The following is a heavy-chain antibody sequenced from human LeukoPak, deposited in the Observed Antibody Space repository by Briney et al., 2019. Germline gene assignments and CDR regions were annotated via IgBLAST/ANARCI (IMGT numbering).Heavy chain of an antibody. D-gene: IGHD3-22*01. V-gene: IGHV4-39*01. CDR1: GGSISSSSYY. Sequence: PSEPLSLTCTVSGGSISSSSYYWGWIRQPPGKGLEWIGSIYYSGSTYYNPSLKSRVTISVDTSKNQFSLKLSSVTAADTAVYYCARLNYYDISGLPGDYWGQGTLVTVSS. J-gene: IGHJ4*02. CDR3: ARLNYYDISGLPGDY. CDR2: IYYSGST.